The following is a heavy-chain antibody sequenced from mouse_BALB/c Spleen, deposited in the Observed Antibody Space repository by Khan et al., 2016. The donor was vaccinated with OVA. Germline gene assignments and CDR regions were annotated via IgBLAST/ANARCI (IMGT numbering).Heavy chain of an antibody. CDR2: ISSSGTI. Sequence: EVELVESGPGLVKPSQSLSLTCTVTGYSITSDYAWNWIRQFPGNKLEWMGYISSSGTIKYNPSLKSRISITRDTSKNQFFLQLNFVTIEDTTTYYCARIQRGDFDYWGQGTTLTVS. CDR1: GYSITSDYA. CDR3: ARIQRGDFDY. V-gene: IGHV3-2*02. J-gene: IGHJ2*01.